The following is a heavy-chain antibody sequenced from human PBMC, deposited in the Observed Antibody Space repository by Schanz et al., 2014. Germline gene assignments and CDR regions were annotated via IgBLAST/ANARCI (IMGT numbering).Heavy chain of an antibody. Sequence: QVHLVQSGAEVKKPGSSVKVSCKASGGTFSSDTFSWVRQAPGQGLEWMGIINPSGGGTSYALRFQDRVTVTTVTSRSTVYTEFSRLRSEDTDVYYCARSPTAYCSDASCVGTSFDYWGQGTLVTVSS. D-gene: IGHD2-15*01. CDR2: INPSGGGT. J-gene: IGHJ4*02. CDR3: ARSPTAYCSDASCVGTSFDY. V-gene: IGHV1-46*03. CDR1: GGTFSSDT.